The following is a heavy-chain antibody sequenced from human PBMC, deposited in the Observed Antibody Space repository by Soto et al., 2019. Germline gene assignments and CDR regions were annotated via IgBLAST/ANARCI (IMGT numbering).Heavy chain of an antibody. Sequence: GGSLRLSCAASGFTFSSYEMNWVRQAPGKGLEWVSYISSSGSTIYYADSVKGRFTISRDNAKDSLYLQMNSLRAEDTAVYYCARSLRITDDSSGYDYWGQGTLVTVSS. CDR2: ISSSGSTI. D-gene: IGHD3-22*01. J-gene: IGHJ4*02. CDR3: ARSLRITDDSSGYDY. V-gene: IGHV3-48*03. CDR1: GFTFSSYE.